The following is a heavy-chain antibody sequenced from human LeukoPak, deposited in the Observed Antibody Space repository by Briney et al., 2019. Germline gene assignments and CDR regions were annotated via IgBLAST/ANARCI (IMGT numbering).Heavy chain of an antibody. CDR1: GVSFSGYY. CDR3: ARGVAAAGLYNWFDP. Sequence: SETLSLTCAVYGVSFSGYYWSWIPQPPGKGLEGSGEINHSGSTNYNPSLKSRVTISVDTSKNQFSLKLSSVTAADTAVYYCARGVAAAGLYNWFDPWGQGTLVTVSS. V-gene: IGHV4-34*01. D-gene: IGHD6-13*01. CDR2: INHSGST. J-gene: IGHJ5*02.